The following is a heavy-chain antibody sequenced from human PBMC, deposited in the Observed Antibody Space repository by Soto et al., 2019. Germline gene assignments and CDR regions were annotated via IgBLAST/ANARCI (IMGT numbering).Heavy chain of an antibody. CDR2: IYYSGST. Sequence: QLQLQESGPGLVKPSETLSLTCTVSGGSISSSSDYWGWIRQPPGKGLEWIGSIYYSGSTYYNPSLKSRASIAVNKSKNQFSPKLSAVTAADTAVYYCARHRLLTPPVYWGQGTLVTVSS. D-gene: IGHD1-26*01. CDR3: ARHRLLTPPVY. V-gene: IGHV4-39*01. CDR1: GGSISSSSDY. J-gene: IGHJ4*02.